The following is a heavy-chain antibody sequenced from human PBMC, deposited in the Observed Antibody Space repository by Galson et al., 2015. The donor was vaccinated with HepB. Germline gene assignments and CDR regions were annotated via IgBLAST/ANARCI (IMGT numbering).Heavy chain of an antibody. D-gene: IGHD4-17*01. J-gene: IGHJ4*02. CDR3: AASGGYGDLY. Sequence: SLRLSCAASGFPFSTYAMNWLRQAPGKGLEWVSYITSSSSPIYYADSVKGRFTISRDNAKNSLYLQMNSLRGEDTAVYYCAASGGYGDLYWGPGTLVTVSS. V-gene: IGHV3-48*01. CDR2: ITSSSSPI. CDR1: GFPFSTYA.